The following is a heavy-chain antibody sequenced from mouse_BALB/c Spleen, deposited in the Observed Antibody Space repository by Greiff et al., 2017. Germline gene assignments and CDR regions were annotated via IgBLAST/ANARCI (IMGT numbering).Heavy chain of an antibody. Sequence: QVQLQQSAAELARPGASVKMSCKASGYTFTSYTMHWVKQRPGQGLEWIGYINPSSGYTEYNQKFKDKTTLTADKSSSTAYMQLSSLTSEDSAVYYCARSGALGSYAMDYWGQGTSVTVSS. V-gene: IGHV1-4*02. D-gene: IGHD3-1*01. J-gene: IGHJ4*01. CDR3: ARSGALGSYAMDY. CDR1: GYTFTSYT. CDR2: INPSSGYT.